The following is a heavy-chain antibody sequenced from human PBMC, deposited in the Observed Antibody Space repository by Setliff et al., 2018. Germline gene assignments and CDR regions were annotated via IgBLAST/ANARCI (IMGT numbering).Heavy chain of an antibody. Sequence: PSETLSLTCNVSGVSIANTASYWSWIRQPAGKTLEWIGQVYVGGNTYYNPSFESRVSISVDRSNNQFSLKLTSVTAADTAVYYCARDGGDGYGVDAYAGGGFDIWGQGTMVTVSS. CDR3: ARDGGDGYGVDAYAGGGFDI. CDR1: GVSIANTASY. CDR2: VYVGGNT. J-gene: IGHJ3*02. D-gene: IGHD4-17*01. V-gene: IGHV4-61*09.